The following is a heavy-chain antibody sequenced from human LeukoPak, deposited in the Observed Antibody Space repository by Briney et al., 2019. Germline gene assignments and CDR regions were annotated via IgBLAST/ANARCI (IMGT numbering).Heavy chain of an antibody. V-gene: IGHV4-59*08. J-gene: IGHJ4*02. Sequence: SETLSLTCTVSGGSISSYYWSWIRQPPGKGLEWIGFIFYSGSTNYTPSLKSRVTMSVDTSKNQFSLKLSSVTAADTAVYYCARVVAVAAYYFDYWGQGTLVTVSS. CDR1: GGSISSYY. D-gene: IGHD6-19*01. CDR3: ARVVAVAAYYFDY. CDR2: IFYSGST.